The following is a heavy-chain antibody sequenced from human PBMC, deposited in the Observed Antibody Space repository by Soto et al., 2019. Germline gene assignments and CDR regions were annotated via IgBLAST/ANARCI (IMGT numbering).Heavy chain of an antibody. J-gene: IGHJ4*02. D-gene: IGHD5-12*01. CDR3: ARGRDQRKKWLGY. Sequence: ASVKVSCKASGYTFTNYGISWVRQAPGQGLEWMGIINPSGGSTSYAQKFQGRVTMTRDTSTSTVYMELSSLRSEDTAVYYCARGRDQRKKWLGYWGQGTLVTVSS. V-gene: IGHV1-46*01. CDR1: GYTFTNYG. CDR2: INPSGGST.